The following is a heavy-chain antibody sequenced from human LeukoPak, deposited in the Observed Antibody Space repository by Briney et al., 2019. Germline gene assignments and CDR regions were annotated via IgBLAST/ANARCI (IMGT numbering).Heavy chain of an antibody. J-gene: IGHJ3*02. CDR2: INPSGGST. V-gene: IGHV1-46*01. CDR3: AKSNGYGLVDI. D-gene: IGHD3-10*01. Sequence: ASVTVSCKASGYTFTSYYMHWVRQAPGQGLEWMGIINPSGGSTSYAQKFQGRVTMTRDMSTSTVYMELSSLRSEDTAVYYCAKSNGYGLVDIWGQGTMVTVSS. CDR1: GYTFTSYY.